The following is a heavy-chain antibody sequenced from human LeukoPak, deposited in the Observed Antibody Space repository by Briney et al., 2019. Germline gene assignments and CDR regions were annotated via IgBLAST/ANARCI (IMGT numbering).Heavy chain of an antibody. CDR2: INHSGST. Sequence: KPSETLSLTCAVYGGSFSGYYWSWIRQPPGKGLEWIGEINHSGSTNYNPSLKSRVTISVDTSKNQFSLKLSSVTAADTAVYYCARAYYYYYYYMDVWGKGTTVTVSS. CDR1: GGSFSGYY. J-gene: IGHJ6*03. CDR3: ARAYYYYYYYMDV. V-gene: IGHV4-34*01.